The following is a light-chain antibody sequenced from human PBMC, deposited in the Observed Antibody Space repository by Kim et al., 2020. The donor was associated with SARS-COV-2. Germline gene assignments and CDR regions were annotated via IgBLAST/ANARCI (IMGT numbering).Light chain of an antibody. V-gene: IGLV2-23*02. CDR1: SSDVGSYNL. Sequence: QSALTQPASVSGSPGQSITISCTGTSSDVGSYNLVSWYQQHPGKAPKLMIYEVNTRPSGVSNRFSGSKSGNTASLTISGLQVEDGADYYCCSYAASSTWLFGGGTKLTVL. J-gene: IGLJ3*02. CDR3: CSYAASSTWL. CDR2: EVN.